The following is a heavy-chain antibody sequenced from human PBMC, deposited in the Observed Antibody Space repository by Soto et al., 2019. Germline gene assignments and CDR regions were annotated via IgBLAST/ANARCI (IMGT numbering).Heavy chain of an antibody. CDR1: GGSIANTDDY. V-gene: IGHV4-39*01. CDR2: MDYSGDT. Sequence: SETLSLTCNVSGGSIANTDDYWGWIRQPPGKGLEWIGTMDYSGDTKYNPSLKSRVTISVDTSNNQFSLRLTSVTSAGTAVYYCARRTPFYDSGSSRFDPWGQGALVTVSS. CDR3: ARRTPFYDSGSSRFDP. J-gene: IGHJ5*02. D-gene: IGHD3-10*01.